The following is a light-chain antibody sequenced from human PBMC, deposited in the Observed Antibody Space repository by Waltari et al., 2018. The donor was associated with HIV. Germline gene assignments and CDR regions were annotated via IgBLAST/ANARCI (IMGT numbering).Light chain of an antibody. CDR1: SSVVGSYYF. CDR2: DVS. J-gene: IGLJ2*01. CDR3: CSSAGTYSFVV. V-gene: IGLV2-11*01. Sequence: SALNQPPSLSGSPGQSVIISCTSTSSVVGSYYFFCCYQHHPGNAPNLILYDVSGRPSGVPDLFSGSKSGNTASLTISGLQAEDEADYYCCSSAGTYSFVVFGGGTKLTVL.